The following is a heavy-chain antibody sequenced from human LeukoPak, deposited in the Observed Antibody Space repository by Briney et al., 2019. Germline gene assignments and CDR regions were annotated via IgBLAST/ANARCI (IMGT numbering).Heavy chain of an antibody. D-gene: IGHD3-3*01. CDR1: GGSISSSSYY. Sequence: SETLSLTCAVSGGSISSSSYYWGWIRQPPGKGLEWIGSIYYSGGTYYNPSLKSRVTISVDTSKNQFSLEMSSVAAADTAVYYYARLVFRINCLDFWGQGTLVTVSS. CDR3: ARLVFRINCLDF. V-gene: IGHV4-39*01. J-gene: IGHJ4*02. CDR2: IYYSGGT.